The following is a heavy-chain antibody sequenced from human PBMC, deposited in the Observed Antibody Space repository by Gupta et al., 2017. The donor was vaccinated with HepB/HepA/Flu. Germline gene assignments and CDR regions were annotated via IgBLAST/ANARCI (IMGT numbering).Heavy chain of an antibody. D-gene: IGHD5-12*01. J-gene: IGHJ6*02. CDR3: GKDLTPGGLDV. Sequence: EVQLEESGGGLVQPGRSLRLSCTVSGLSIDRYAMHWVRQIPGKGLEWVSGFSLDSDRIDYADSVRGRFTTSRDKAKNSLYRQMNSLRPDDTALYYCGKDLTPGGLDVWGPGTTVTVSS. CDR2: FSLDSDRI. CDR1: GLSIDRYA. V-gene: IGHV3-9*01.